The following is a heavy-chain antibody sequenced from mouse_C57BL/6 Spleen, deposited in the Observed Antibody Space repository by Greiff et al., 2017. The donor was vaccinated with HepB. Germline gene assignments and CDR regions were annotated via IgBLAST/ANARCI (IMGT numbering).Heavy chain of an antibody. J-gene: IGHJ3*01. CDR2: IYPRSGNT. Sequence: VQLQQSGAELARPGASVKLSCKASGYTFTSYGISWVKQRTGQGLEWIGEIYPRSGNTYYNEKLKGKATLTADKSSSTAYMELRSLTSEDSAVYFCADYYGSSPWFAYWGQGTLVTVSA. D-gene: IGHD1-1*01. V-gene: IGHV1-81*01. CDR1: GYTFTSYG. CDR3: ADYYGSSPWFAY.